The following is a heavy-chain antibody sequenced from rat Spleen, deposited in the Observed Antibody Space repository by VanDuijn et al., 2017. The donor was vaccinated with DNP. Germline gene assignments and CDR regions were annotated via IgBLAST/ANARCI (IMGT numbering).Heavy chain of an antibody. D-gene: IGHD1-12*01. CDR3: ARHRSDTISMDA. J-gene: IGHJ4*01. V-gene: IGHV5-25*01. CDR1: GFTFSDYY. CDR2: ISTSGGST. Sequence: EVQLVESGGGLVQPGRSLKLSCAASGFTFSDYYMAWVRQAPTKGLEWVASISTSGGSTYYRESVQGRFTISRDNARSTLYLQMDSLRSEDTATYYCARHRSDTISMDAWGQGTSVTVSS.